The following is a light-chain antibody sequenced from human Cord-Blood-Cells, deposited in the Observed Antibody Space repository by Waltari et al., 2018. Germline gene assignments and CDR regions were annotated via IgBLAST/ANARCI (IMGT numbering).Light chain of an antibody. CDR2: CKN. CDR1: SLRSSY. CDR3: NSRDSSGNHRV. V-gene: IGLV3-19*01. J-gene: IGLJ1*01. Sequence: SSELTQDPAVSFALGQTVRTTCQGVSLRSSYASGYRQNTGQAPVLVIDCKNNRPSGIPDRFSDSSSGNTASLTITRGKAEDEADYYSNSRDSSGNHRVFETGTKGTVL.